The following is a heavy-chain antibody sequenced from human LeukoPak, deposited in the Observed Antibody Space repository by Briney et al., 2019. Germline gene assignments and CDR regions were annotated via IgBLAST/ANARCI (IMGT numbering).Heavy chain of an antibody. V-gene: IGHV4-30-2*01. D-gene: IGHD2-15*01. J-gene: IGHJ3*02. CDR1: GGSISSGGYS. CDR3: ARDSGPTLKNAFDI. CDR2: IYHSGST. Sequence: SETLSLTCAVSGGSISSGGYSWSWIRQPPGKGLEWTGYIYHSGSTYYNPSLKSRVTISVDRSKNQFSLKLSSVTAADTAVYYCARDSGPTLKNAFDIWGQGTMVTVSS.